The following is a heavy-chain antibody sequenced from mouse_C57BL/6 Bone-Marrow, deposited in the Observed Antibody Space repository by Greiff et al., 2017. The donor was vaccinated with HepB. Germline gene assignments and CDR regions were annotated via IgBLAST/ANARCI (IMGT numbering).Heavy chain of an antibody. CDR1: GYSFTDYN. CDR2: LNPNYGTT. CDR3: ARTAQAYYDKDY. Sequence: EVQLLESGPALLKPGASVKISCKASGYSFTDYNMNWVKQSNGKSLEWIGVLNPNYGTTSSNQKFKGKATLTVDKSSSTAYMQLHSLTSEDSAVYYCARTAQAYYDKDYWGQRTSVTVSS. D-gene: IGHD3-2*02. J-gene: IGHJ4*01. V-gene: IGHV1-39*01.